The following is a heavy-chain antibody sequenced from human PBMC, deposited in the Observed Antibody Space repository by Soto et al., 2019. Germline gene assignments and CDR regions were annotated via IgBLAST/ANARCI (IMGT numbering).Heavy chain of an antibody. V-gene: IGHV4-30-4*01. CDR3: ARRPQDCSGGRCYLYFHH. CDR1: GGSVSSGDYY. J-gene: IGHJ1*01. CDR2: IYYSGST. Sequence: QVQLQESGPGLVKPSQTLSLTCTVSGGSVSSGDYYWSWIRQPPGKGLEWIGYIYYSGSTYYNPSLKSRVTISVDTSKNQFSLKPSSVTAADTAVYYCARRPQDCSGGRCYLYFHHWGQGTLVTVSS. D-gene: IGHD2-15*01.